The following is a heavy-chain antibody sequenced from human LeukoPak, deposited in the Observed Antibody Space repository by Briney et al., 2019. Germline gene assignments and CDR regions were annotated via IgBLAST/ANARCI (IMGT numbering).Heavy chain of an antibody. D-gene: IGHD3-3*01. CDR1: GYSFTSYW. CDR2: IYPGDSDT. CDR3: ARLGTIFGVVTGFDY. V-gene: IGHV5-51*01. J-gene: IGHJ4*02. Sequence: GESLQISCQGSGYSFTSYWIGWVRQLPGKGLGWMGIIYPGDSDTRYSPSFQGQVTISADKSISTAYLQWSSLKASDTAMYYCARLGTIFGVVTGFDYWGQGTLVTVSS.